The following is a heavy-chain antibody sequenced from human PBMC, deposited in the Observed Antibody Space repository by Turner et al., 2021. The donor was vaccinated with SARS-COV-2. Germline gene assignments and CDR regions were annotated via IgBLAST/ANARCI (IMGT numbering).Heavy chain of an antibody. CDR2: VYYSGTT. J-gene: IGHJ6*02. D-gene: IGHD3-10*01. CDR1: GGSISSVSYY. Sequence: QLQLQESGPGLVKPSETLSLTCTVSGGSISSVSYYWGWIRQPPGKGLEWIGNVYYSGTTYYNPSLKSRVTLSVDTSKNQFSLKLTSVTAADTAVYYCARRLLSPLGGMDVWGQGTTVTVSS. V-gene: IGHV4-39*01. CDR3: ARRLLSPLGGMDV.